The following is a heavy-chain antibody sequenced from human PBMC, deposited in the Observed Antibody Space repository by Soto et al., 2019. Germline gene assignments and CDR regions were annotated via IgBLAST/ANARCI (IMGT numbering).Heavy chain of an antibody. D-gene: IGHD3-3*01. V-gene: IGHV3-23*01. CDR2: ISGSGGST. Sequence: GGSLRLSCAASGFIFSSYAMSWVRQAPGKGLEWVSAISGSGGSTYYADSVKGRFTISRDNAKNSLYLQMNSLRAEDTAVYYCAANLGIFGVDADYYYYYGMDVWGQGTTVTVSS. CDR1: GFIFSSYA. J-gene: IGHJ6*02. CDR3: AANLGIFGVDADYYYYYGMDV.